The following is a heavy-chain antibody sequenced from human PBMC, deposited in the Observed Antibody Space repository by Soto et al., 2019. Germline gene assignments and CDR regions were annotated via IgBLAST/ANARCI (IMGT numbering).Heavy chain of an antibody. D-gene: IGHD1-1*01. CDR2: IRGGGIIT. Sequence: EVQLLESGGGLVQPGGSLRLSCAASGFTFSNYAMSWVRQAPGKGLEWVSTIRGGGIITSYADSVKGRFTISRDNSKNPLYPQMTSLRAEDTAVYYWATDSVGSHWDYWGQGTLVTVSS. V-gene: IGHV3-23*01. J-gene: IGHJ4*02. CDR3: ATDSVGSHWDY. CDR1: GFTFSNYA.